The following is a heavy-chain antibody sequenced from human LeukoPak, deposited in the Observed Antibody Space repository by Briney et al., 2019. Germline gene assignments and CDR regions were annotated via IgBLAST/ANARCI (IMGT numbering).Heavy chain of an antibody. V-gene: IGHV4-59*01. CDR2: IYYSGRT. D-gene: IGHD2-15*01. CDR3: ARDLFGGGRFDP. J-gene: IGHJ5*02. CDR1: GGSISSDY. Sequence: SETLSLTCIVSGGSISSDYWSWIWQPPGKGLEWIGYIYYSGRTNYNPSLKSRVTISEDTSRNQFSLQLSSVTAADTAVYYCARDLFGGGRFDPWGQGTLVTVSS.